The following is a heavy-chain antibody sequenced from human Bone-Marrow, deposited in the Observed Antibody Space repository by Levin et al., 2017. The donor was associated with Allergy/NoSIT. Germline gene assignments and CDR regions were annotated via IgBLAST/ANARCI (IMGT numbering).Heavy chain of an antibody. CDR3: ARGWSAGSPTYYFDY. D-gene: IGHD2-15*01. CDR1: GYILTHFS. Sequence: ASVKVSCKASGYILTHFSIGWVRQAPGQGLEYMGWISGYNGDTNYTKDFQDRLTLTTDTSTSTAYMELRNLIPNDTAVYYCARGWSAGSPTYYFDYWGQGTLVAVSS. CDR2: ISGYNGDT. J-gene: IGHJ4*02. V-gene: IGHV1-18*01.